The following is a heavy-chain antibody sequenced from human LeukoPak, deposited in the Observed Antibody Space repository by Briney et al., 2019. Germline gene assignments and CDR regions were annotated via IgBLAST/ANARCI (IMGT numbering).Heavy chain of an antibody. CDR2: ISSSSSTI. D-gene: IGHD4-17*01. CDR3: ARDANARLRRPGDYYYYGMDV. J-gene: IGHJ6*02. V-gene: IGHV3-48*02. Sequence: GGSLRLSCAASGSTFSSYSMNWVRQAPGKGLEWVSYISSSSSTIYYADSVKGRFTISRDNAKNSLYLQMNSLRDEDTAVYYCARDANARLRRPGDYYYYGMDVWGQGTTVTVSS. CDR1: GSTFSSYS.